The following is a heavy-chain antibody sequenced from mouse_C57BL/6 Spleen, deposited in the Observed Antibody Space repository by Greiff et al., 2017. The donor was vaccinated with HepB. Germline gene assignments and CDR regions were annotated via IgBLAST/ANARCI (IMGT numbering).Heavy chain of an antibody. CDR2: ISDGGSYT. CDR1: GFTFSSYA. Sequence: EVQLQQSGGGLVKPGGSLKLSCAASGFTFSSYAMSWVRQTPEKRLEWVATISDGGSYTYYPDNVKGRFTISRDNAKNNLYLQMSHLKSEDTAMYYCARERDYGYFDVWGTGTTVTVSS. V-gene: IGHV5-4*01. CDR3: ARERDYGYFDV. J-gene: IGHJ1*03.